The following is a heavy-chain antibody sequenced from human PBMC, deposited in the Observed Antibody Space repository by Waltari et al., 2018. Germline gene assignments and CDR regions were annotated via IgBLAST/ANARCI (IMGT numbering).Heavy chain of an antibody. CDR3: ARHRLDRGDSFDF. D-gene: IGHD3-22*01. CDR1: EYSVSTGFY. CDR2: IYHLGNT. J-gene: IGHJ4*02. V-gene: IGHV4-38-2*02. Sequence: QVQLQESGPRLVKPSETLSLTCTVSEYSVSTGFYWGWVRQSPGKGLDGIGSIYHLGNTRYNPPLSSRGAVSMEMSKNQFSLRLTSVTAADTAVYYCARHRLDRGDSFDFWGQGALVTVSS.